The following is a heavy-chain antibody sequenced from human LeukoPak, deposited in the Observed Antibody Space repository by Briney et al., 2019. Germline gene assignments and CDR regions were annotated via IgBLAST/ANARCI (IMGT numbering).Heavy chain of an antibody. J-gene: IGHJ6*02. CDR1: GFTFSSYW. CDR2: INSDGSST. V-gene: IGHV3-74*01. CDR3: ASHYYYYGMDV. Sequence: GGSLRLSCAASGFTFSSYWMHWVRQAPGKGLVWVSRINSDGSSTSYADSMKGRFTISRDNAKNTLYLQMNSLRAEDTAVYYCASHYYYYGMDVWGQGTTVTVSS.